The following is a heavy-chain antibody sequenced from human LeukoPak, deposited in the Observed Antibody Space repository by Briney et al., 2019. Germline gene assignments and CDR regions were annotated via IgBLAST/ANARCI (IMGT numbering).Heavy chain of an antibody. V-gene: IGHV1-18*01. D-gene: IGHD4-17*01. J-gene: IGHJ6*02. CDR2: FSAYNGNT. Sequence: ASVKVSCKASGYTFTSFGISWVRQAPGQGLEWMGWFSAYNGNTNYAQKLQGRVTMTTDTSTSTAYMELRSPRSDDTAVYYCARDSLGGDYADYYYGMDVWGQGTTVTVSS. CDR3: ARDSLGGDYADYYYGMDV. CDR1: GYTFTSFG.